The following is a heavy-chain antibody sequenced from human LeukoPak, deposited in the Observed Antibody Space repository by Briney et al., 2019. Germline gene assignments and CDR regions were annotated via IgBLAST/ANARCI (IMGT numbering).Heavy chain of an antibody. J-gene: IGHJ4*02. CDR3: TRGSLCGSSRDY. D-gene: IGHD1-26*01. Sequence: ASARVSCKASGYTFTAYDTNWVRPAIGQRLACMGLMSPSTGATGYAQKFQGRVAMTRNTSVDTAFMGLSGLGFEDRAVYYCTRGSLCGSSRDYWGQGTLVTVSS. V-gene: IGHV1-8*01. CDR2: MSPSTGAT. CDR1: GYTFTAYD.